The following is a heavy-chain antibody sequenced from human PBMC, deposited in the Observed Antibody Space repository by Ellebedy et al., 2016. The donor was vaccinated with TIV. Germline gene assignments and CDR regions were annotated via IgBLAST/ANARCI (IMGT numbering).Heavy chain of an antibody. J-gene: IGHJ4*02. CDR3: ARSDYDSSGYYSHYFDY. CDR1: GGSISSFY. Sequence: SETLSLTCTVSGGSISSFYWSWIRQPPGKGLEWIGYIYYSGSTNYNPSLKSRVTISVDTSKNQFSLKLSSVTAADTAVYYCARSDYDSSGYYSHYFDYWGQGTLVTVSS. CDR2: IYYSGST. V-gene: IGHV4-59*08. D-gene: IGHD3-22*01.